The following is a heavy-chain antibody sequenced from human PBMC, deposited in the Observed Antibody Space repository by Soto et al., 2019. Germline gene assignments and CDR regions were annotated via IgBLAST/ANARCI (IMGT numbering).Heavy chain of an antibody. D-gene: IGHD5-12*01. CDR1: GFGFTDFA. J-gene: IGHJ4*02. CDR2: ITGTASST. Sequence: EVQLLESGGGFVQPGGSRRPPCAAPGFGFTDFARTGVRQAPGRGLGGVSAITGTASSTYYADSVKGRFTISRDNSKNTLYLQINSLRAEDTAIYYCAKGAEGYVVSSLDSWGQGTLVTVSS. CDR3: AKGAEGYVVSSLDS. V-gene: IGHV3-23*01.